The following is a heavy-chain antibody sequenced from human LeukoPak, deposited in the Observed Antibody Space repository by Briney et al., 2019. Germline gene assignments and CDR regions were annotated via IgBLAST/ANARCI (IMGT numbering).Heavy chain of an antibody. V-gene: IGHV4-38-2*01. Sequence: SETLSLTCAVSGYSISSGYYWGWIRQPPGKGLEWIGTIYHSGSTYYNPSLKSRVTISVDTSKNQFSLKLSSVTAADTAVYYCARGTDIVVVVAVTDAFDIRGQGTMVTVSS. D-gene: IGHD2-15*01. CDR2: IYHSGST. J-gene: IGHJ3*02. CDR1: GYSISSGYY. CDR3: ARGTDIVVVVAVTDAFDI.